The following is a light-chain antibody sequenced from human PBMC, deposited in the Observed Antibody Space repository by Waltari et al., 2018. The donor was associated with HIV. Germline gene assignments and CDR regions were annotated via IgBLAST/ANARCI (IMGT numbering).Light chain of an antibody. V-gene: IGKV3-15*01. CDR2: GAS. CDR1: QSVNSH. Sequence: EVVMTQSPATLSVSPGERATLSCRASQSVNSHLAWYQHKPGQAPRLLIYGASTRATGVPARFSGSGSGTEFTLTISSLQSEDFAVYYCQQFKSYPFTFGQGTELGIK. J-gene: IGKJ2*01. CDR3: QQFKSYPFT.